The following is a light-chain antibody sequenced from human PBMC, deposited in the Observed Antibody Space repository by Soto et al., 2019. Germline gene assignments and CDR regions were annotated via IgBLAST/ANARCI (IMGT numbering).Light chain of an antibody. CDR2: HAS. CDR1: QSVANNF. V-gene: IGKV3-20*01. Sequence: EIVLTQSPGTLSLSPGERAALSCRASQSVANNFLGWYQQKPGQSPRLLIYHASNSATGIPDRFSGAASGSDFTLTISRLEPEDFAVYDCHQYASSPLTFGGGTKVEIK. CDR3: HQYASSPLT. J-gene: IGKJ4*01.